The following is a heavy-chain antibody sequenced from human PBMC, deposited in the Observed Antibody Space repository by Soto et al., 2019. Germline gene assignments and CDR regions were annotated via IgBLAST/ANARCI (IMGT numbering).Heavy chain of an antibody. CDR1: GGSITNSRFY. Sequence: SSETLSLTCIVSGGSITNSRFYWGWIRQPPGKGLEWIGSIYYSGSTYYNQSLKSRLTISVDTSKNQFSLKLSPVTAGDTAVYYCARHLDVVVAGDSYFDYWGRGTLVT. CDR2: IYYSGST. V-gene: IGHV4-39*01. J-gene: IGHJ4*02. CDR3: ARHLDVVVAGDSYFDY. D-gene: IGHD2-15*01.